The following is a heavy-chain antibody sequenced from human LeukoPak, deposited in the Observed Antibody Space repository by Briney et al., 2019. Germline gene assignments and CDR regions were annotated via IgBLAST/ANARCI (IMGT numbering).Heavy chain of an antibody. D-gene: IGHD3-10*01. Sequence: GGSLRLSCAASGFTFSSYSMNRVRQAPGKGLEWVSSISSSSSYIYYADSVKGRFTISRDNAKNSLYLQMNSLRAEDTAVYYCARDPGYGSGSYYPFDYWGQGTLVTVSS. J-gene: IGHJ4*02. CDR1: GFTFSSYS. V-gene: IGHV3-21*01. CDR2: ISSSSSYI. CDR3: ARDPGYGSGSYYPFDY.